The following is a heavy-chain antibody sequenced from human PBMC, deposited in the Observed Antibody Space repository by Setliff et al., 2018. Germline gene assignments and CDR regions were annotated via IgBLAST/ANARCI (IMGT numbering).Heavy chain of an antibody. CDR2: ISAYNGHT. CDR3: FEY. J-gene: IGHJ4*02. Sequence: ASVKVSCKASGYNFAESIVSWVRQAPGQGLEWMGWISAYNGHTYSAQKFQARVTLTSLRSEDTAVYYCARAGMASINRKGVFEYWGQGTLVTVSS. D-gene: IGHD3-10*01. V-gene: IGHV1-18*01. CDR1: GYNFAESI.